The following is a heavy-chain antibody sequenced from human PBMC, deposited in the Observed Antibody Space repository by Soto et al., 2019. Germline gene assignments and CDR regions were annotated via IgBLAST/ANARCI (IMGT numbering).Heavy chain of an antibody. V-gene: IGHV1-69*13. D-gene: IGHD3-10*01. Sequence: SVKVSCKASGGTFSSYAISWVRQAPGQGLEWMGGIIPIFGTANYAQKFQGRVTITADESTSTAYMELSSLRSEDTAVYYCASSAGGAYYFDYWGQGTLVTVSS. CDR1: GGTFSSYA. CDR2: IIPIFGTA. J-gene: IGHJ4*02. CDR3: ASSAGGAYYFDY.